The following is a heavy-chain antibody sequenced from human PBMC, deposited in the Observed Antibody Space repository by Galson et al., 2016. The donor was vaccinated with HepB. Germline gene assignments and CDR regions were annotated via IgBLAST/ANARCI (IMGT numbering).Heavy chain of an antibody. D-gene: IGHD3-22*01. CDR1: RDSFTNFW. J-gene: IGHJ3*02. CDR3: ARPGYDTTAHTPFDI. V-gene: IGHV5-51*01. CDR2: IYPGDSDT. Sequence: QSGAEVKKPGQSLKISCKVSRDSFTNFWIGWVRQTPGKGLECVGLIYPGDSDTKYSPTFQGHVTISADRSISTAFLQWNSLRASDTAIYYCARPGYDTTAHTPFDIWGQGTMVTVSS.